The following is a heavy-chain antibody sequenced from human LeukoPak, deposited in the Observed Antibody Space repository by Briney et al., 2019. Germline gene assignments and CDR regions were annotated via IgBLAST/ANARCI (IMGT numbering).Heavy chain of an antibody. D-gene: IGHD3-3*01. CDR3: AGSGLFQEWTDVDAFDI. Sequence: GGSLRLSCAASGFTVSSNYMSWVRQAPGKGLEWVANIKQDGSEKYYVDSVKGRFTISRDNAKNSLYLQMNSLRAEDTAVYYCAGSGLFQEWTDVDAFDIWGQGTMVTVSS. J-gene: IGHJ3*02. CDR2: IKQDGSEK. V-gene: IGHV3-7*01. CDR1: GFTVSSNY.